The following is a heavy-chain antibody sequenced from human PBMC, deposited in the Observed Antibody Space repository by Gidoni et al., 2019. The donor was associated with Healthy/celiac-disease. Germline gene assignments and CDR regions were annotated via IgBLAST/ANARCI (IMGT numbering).Heavy chain of an antibody. CDR3: ATIVVGLFDY. V-gene: IGHV4-34*01. Sequence: EINHSGSTNYNPSLKSRVTISVDTSKNQFSLKLSSVTAADTAVYYCATIVVGLFDYWGQGTLVIVSS. J-gene: IGHJ4*02. CDR2: INHSGST. D-gene: IGHD3-22*01.